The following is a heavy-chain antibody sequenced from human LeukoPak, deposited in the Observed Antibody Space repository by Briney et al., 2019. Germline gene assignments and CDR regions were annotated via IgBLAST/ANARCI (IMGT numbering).Heavy chain of an antibody. Sequence: GGSLRLSCAASGFTFSSYYMNWVRQAPGKGPEWVSSISSSNTYIDYADSVKGRFTISRDNSKNTLYLQMNSLRAEDTAVYYCAKVHPSGSYYGGFDYWGQGTLVTVSS. V-gene: IGHV3-21*01. CDR3: AKVHPSGSYYGGFDY. CDR1: GFTFSSYY. D-gene: IGHD1-26*01. J-gene: IGHJ4*02. CDR2: ISSSNTYI.